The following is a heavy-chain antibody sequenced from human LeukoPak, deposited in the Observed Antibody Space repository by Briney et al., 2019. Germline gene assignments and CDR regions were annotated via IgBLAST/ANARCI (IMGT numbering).Heavy chain of an antibody. CDR1: GFTFSSYA. CDR3: AREPYYYGSGSYCFDY. Sequence: GGSLRLSCAASGFTFSSYAMHWVRQAPGKGLEWVAVISYDGSNKYYADSVKGRFTISRDNSKNTPYLQMNSLRAEDTAVYYCAREPYYYGSGSYCFDYWGQGTLVTVSS. D-gene: IGHD3-10*01. CDR2: ISYDGSNK. V-gene: IGHV3-30*04. J-gene: IGHJ4*02.